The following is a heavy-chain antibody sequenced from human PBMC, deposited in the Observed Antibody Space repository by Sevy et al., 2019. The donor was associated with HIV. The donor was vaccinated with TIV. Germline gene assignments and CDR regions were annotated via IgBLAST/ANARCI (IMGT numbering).Heavy chain of an antibody. CDR3: ARGPEDSGVRGVRYIDY. J-gene: IGHJ4*02. V-gene: IGHV4-34*01. Sequence: SETLSLTCAVYGGSFSGYYWSWIRQPPGKGLEWIGEINHSGSTNYNPSLKSRVTISVDTSKNQFSLKLSSVTAADTAVYYCARGPEDSGVRGVRYIDYWGQGTLVTVSS. D-gene: IGHD3-10*01. CDR1: GGSFSGYY. CDR2: INHSGST.